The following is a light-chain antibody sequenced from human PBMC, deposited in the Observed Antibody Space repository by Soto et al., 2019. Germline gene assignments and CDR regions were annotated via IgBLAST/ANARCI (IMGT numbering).Light chain of an antibody. CDR1: SSDVGAYNY. J-gene: IGLJ3*02. Sequence: QSALTQPASVSGSPGQSSTISCTGTSSDVGAYNYVSWYQHHPDKAPKLMIFEVSDRPSGVSNRFSGSNSGNTASLTISGLQAEDEADYFCSSYTSNRTLVFGGGTKVTVL. CDR3: SSYTSNRTLV. CDR2: EVS. V-gene: IGLV2-14*01.